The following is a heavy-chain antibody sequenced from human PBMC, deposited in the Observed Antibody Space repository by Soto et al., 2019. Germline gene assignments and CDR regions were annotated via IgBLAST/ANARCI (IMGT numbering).Heavy chain of an antibody. CDR2: IIPIFGTA. CDR1: GGTFSSYA. J-gene: IGHJ5*02. D-gene: IGHD2-15*01. V-gene: IGHV1-69*13. CDR3: ARGPIVVVAAKDNWFDP. Sequence: SVKVSCKASGGTFSSYAISWVRQAPGQGLEWMGGIIPIFGTANYAQKFQGRVTITADESTSTAYMELSSLRSEDTAVYYCARGPIVVVAAKDNWFDPWGQGTLVTVSS.